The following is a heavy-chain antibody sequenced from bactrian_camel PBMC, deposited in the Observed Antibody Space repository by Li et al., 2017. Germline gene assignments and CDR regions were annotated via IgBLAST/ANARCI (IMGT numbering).Heavy chain of an antibody. Sequence: HVQLVESGGGLVQPGGSLRLSCAASGFTFSGYWMSWVRQAPGEGLDWVGHINSRGVITHYSGSVKGRFTISRDNVKNTMSLRMANLRPDDTAVYYCVTDITSRDYASWNYWGQGTQVTVS. D-gene: IGHD1*01. CDR1: GFTFSGYW. J-gene: IGHJ4*01. V-gene: IGHV3S1*01. CDR2: INSRGVIT. CDR3: VTDITSRDYASWNY.